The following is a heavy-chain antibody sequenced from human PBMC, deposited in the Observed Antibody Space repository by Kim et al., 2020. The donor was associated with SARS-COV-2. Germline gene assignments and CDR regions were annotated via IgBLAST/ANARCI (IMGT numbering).Heavy chain of an antibody. CDR3: TTDSRWIVVVIHDY. CDR2: IKSKTDGGTT. V-gene: IGHV3-15*01. D-gene: IGHD2-21*01. Sequence: GGSLRLSCAASGFTFSNAWMSWVRQAPGKGLEWVGRIKSKTDGGTTDYAAPVKGRFTISRDDSKNTLYLQMNSLKTEDTAVYYCTTDSRWIVVVIHDYWGQGTLVTVSS. CDR1: GFTFSNAW. J-gene: IGHJ4*02.